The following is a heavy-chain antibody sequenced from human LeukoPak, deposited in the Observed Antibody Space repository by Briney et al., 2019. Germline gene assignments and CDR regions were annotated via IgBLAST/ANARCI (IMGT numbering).Heavy chain of an antibody. CDR3: ARDGLAVAGTGFDY. CDR1: GYTFTSYA. Sequence: ASVKVSCKASGYTFTSYAMHWVRQAPGQRLEWMGWINAGNGNTKYSQKFQGRVTITRDTSASTAYMELSSLRSEDTAVYYCARDGLAVAGTGFDYWGQGTLVTVYS. CDR2: INAGNGNT. J-gene: IGHJ4*02. V-gene: IGHV1-3*01. D-gene: IGHD6-19*01.